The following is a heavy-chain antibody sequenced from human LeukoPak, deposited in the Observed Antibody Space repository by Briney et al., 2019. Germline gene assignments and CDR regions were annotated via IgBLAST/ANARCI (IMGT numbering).Heavy chain of an antibody. J-gene: IGHJ4*02. CDR2: INAYTGGT. V-gene: IGHV1-2*02. D-gene: IGHD2-2*01. CDR3: AREAYQVPFDY. CDR1: GYTFAGYN. Sequence: ASVKVSCKASGYTFAGYNIHWVRQAPGQGLEWMGWINAYTGGTKYAQKFEGRVTLTRDTSIKTAYLDLSRLTSDDTAICYCAREAYQVPFDYWGQGTLVTVSS.